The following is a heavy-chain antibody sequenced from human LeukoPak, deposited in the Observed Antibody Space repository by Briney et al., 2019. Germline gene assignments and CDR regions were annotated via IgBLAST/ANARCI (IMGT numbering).Heavy chain of an antibody. CDR3: ARDRSLRSFDI. CDR1: GFTFSSYG. CDR2: IWYDGSNK. V-gene: IGHV3-33*01. J-gene: IGHJ3*02. Sequence: GGSLRLSCAASGFTFSSYGMHWVRQAPGKGLEWVAVIWYDGSNKYYADSVKGRFTISRDNSKNTLYLQMNSLRAEDTAVYYCARDRSLRSFDIWGQGTMVTVSS.